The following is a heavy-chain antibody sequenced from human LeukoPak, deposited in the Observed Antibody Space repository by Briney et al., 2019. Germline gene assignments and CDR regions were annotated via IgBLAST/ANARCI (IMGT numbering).Heavy chain of an antibody. J-gene: IGHJ5*02. D-gene: IGHD6-6*01. CDR2: IRYDGSNK. CDR1: GFTFSSYG. Sequence: PGGSLRLSCAASGFTFSSYGMHWVRQAPGKGLEWVAFIRYDGSNKYYADSVKGRFTISRDNSKNTLYLQMNSLRAEDTAVYYCAKGGVLYSSSSDWFDPWGQGTLDTVSS. V-gene: IGHV3-30*02. CDR3: AKGGVLYSSSSDWFDP.